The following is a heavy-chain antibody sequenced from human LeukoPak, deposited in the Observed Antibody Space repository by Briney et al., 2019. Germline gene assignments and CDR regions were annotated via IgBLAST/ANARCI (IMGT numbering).Heavy chain of an antibody. CDR1: GFTFSSYA. Sequence: PGGSLRLSCAASGFTFSSYAMSWVRQAPGKGLEWVAVISYDGSNKYYADSVKGRFTISRDNSKNTLYLQMNSLRAEDTAVYYCARALRQWLVTVDYWGQGTLVTVSS. J-gene: IGHJ4*02. V-gene: IGHV3-30-3*01. CDR3: ARALRQWLVTVDY. D-gene: IGHD6-19*01. CDR2: ISYDGSNK.